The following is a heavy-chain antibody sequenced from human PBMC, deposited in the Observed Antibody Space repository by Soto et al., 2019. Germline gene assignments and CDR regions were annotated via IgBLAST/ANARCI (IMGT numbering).Heavy chain of an antibody. D-gene: IGHD3-3*01. CDR1: GGSISGSYYY. V-gene: IGHV4-34*01. CDR2: INHSGST. Sequence: SETLSLTCAVSGGSISGSYYYWGWLRQSPGKGLEWIGEINHSGSTNYNPSLKSRVTISVDTSKNQFSLKLSSVTAADTAVYYCARGPILRFLEWLSHYYYGMDVWGQGTTVTVSS. CDR3: ARGPILRFLEWLSHYYYGMDV. J-gene: IGHJ6*02.